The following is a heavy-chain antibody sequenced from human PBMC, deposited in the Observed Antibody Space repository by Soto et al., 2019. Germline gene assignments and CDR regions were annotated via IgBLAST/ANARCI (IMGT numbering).Heavy chain of an antibody. CDR3: ARAGIVQVSYAMDV. D-gene: IGHD2-8*01. V-gene: IGHV4-59*01. Sequence: PSETLSLTCTVSGGYIGGDSWSWIRQSPGKGLDFIGYIYHSGSTNYNPSLKSRVTISMDTSKNQFSLRLSSVTAADTAVYYCARAGIVQVSYAMDVWGQGTTVTVSS. J-gene: IGHJ6*02. CDR2: IYHSGST. CDR1: GGYIGGDS.